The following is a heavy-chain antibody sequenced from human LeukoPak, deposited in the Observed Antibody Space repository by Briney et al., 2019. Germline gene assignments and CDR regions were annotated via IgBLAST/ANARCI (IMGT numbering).Heavy chain of an antibody. Sequence: VGSLSLSRAASGFTFSSYSMNWVRQAPGKGLEWVSSISSSSSTIYYADSVKGRFTISRDNAKNSLYLQMNSLRAEDTAVYYCARGSRWCSGGSCYSSDDAFDIWGQGTMVTVSS. CDR3: ARGSRWCSGGSCYSSDDAFDI. CDR1: GFTFSSYS. CDR2: ISSSSSTI. D-gene: IGHD2-15*01. J-gene: IGHJ3*02. V-gene: IGHV3-48*01.